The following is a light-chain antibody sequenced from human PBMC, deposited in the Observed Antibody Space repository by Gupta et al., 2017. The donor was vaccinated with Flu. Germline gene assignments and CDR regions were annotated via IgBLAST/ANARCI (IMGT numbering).Light chain of an antibody. CDR3: QQSYSFPWT. CDR2: VGS. J-gene: IGKJ1*01. CDR1: QSISTY. Sequence: DIQMTQSPSSLSVSLGDRVTIACRASQSISTYLNWYQQKPGKAPKLLIHVGSTLQSGVPSRFSGSGSGTDFTLSISRLQAEDFATYYCQQSYSFPWTFGQGTKVEIK. V-gene: IGKV1-39*01.